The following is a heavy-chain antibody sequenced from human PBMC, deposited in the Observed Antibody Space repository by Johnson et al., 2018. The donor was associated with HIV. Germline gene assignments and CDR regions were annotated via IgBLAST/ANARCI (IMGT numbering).Heavy chain of an antibody. J-gene: IGHJ3*02. CDR2: ISYDGSNK. CDR1: GFTFSSYD. D-gene: IGHD3-22*01. CDR3: VRDKSTMIVVVPNDAFDI. V-gene: IGHV3-30-3*01. Sequence: VQLVESGGGVVQPGRSLRLSCAASGFTFSSYDMHWVRQAPGKGLEWVAVISYDGSNKYYADSVKGRFTISRDNSKNTLYLQMNSLRVEDTAVYYCVRDKSTMIVVVPNDAFDIWGQGTMVTVSS.